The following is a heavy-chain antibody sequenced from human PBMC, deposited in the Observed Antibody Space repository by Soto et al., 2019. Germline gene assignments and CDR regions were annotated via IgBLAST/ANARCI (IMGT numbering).Heavy chain of an antibody. CDR1: GYTFTDYY. CDR2: INPNSGGT. Sequence: ASVKVSCKASGYTFTDYYVHWVRQAPGQGLEWMGWINPNSGGTKSAQKFQGRVTMTRDTSISTAYMELSRLRSDDTAVYYCARRKGDYYDSSGYPYYFEYWGQGTLVTVSS. D-gene: IGHD3-22*01. V-gene: IGHV1-2*02. CDR3: ARRKGDYYDSSGYPYYFEY. J-gene: IGHJ4*02.